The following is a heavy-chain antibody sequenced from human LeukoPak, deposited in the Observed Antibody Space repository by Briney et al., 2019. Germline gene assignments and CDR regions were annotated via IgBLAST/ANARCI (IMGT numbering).Heavy chain of an antibody. D-gene: IGHD3-10*01. CDR2: INPSGGST. CDR3: ARESGVGFGELQDAFDI. Sequence: ASVKVSCKASGYTFTSYYMHWVRQAPGQGLEWMGIINPSGGSTSYAQKFQGRVTMTRDTSTSTVYMELSSLRSEDTAVYYCARESGVGFGELQDAFDIWGQGTMVTVSS. CDR1: GYTFTSYY. J-gene: IGHJ3*02. V-gene: IGHV1-46*01.